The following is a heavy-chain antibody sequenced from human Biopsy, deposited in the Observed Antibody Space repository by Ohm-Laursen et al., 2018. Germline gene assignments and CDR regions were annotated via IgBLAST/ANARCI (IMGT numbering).Heavy chain of an antibody. V-gene: IGHV3-23*01. D-gene: IGHD5-18*01. Sequence: SLRLSCAASGFTFKDYAMNWIRQTPEKGLEWVSVVGGGGRLTDHTDFADSVRGRFTIPRDNSKNKLYLDMINLRAEDTAIYYCARNVRGYNYGLLEYWGQGTLVTVSS. J-gene: IGHJ4*02. CDR1: GFTFKDYA. CDR3: ARNVRGYNYGLLEY. CDR2: VGGGGRLTDHT.